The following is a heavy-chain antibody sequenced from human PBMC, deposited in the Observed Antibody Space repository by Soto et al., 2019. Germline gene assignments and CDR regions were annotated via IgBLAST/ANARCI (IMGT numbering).Heavy chain of an antibody. V-gene: IGHV4-61*05. CDR1: GGSIYTTAYY. CDR2: MYYSGST. Sequence: PSETLSLTCSVSGGSIYTTAYYWAWIRQPPGKGLEWIGYMYYSGSTNQNPSLKSRVTISVDTSKNQFSLKVRSVTAADTAVYYCARVGAYSVTTNKNWFDPWGQGTLVTVSS. J-gene: IGHJ5*02. D-gene: IGHD4-17*01. CDR3: ARVGAYSVTTNKNWFDP.